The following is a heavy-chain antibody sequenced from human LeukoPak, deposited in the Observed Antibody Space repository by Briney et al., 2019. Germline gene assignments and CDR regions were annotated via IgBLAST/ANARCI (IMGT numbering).Heavy chain of an antibody. CDR3: ARHVGNIAGAGTPNWCDP. Sequence: KAGESLKISCKGSGFSFTNYWIGWVRQMPGKGLEWMGIIYPADSDTRYSPSFQGQVTISVDKSISTAYLQWSSLKASDTAMYYCARHVGNIAGAGTPNWCDPWGQGTLVTVSS. V-gene: IGHV5-51*01. CDR2: IYPADSDT. D-gene: IGHD6-13*01. J-gene: IGHJ5*02. CDR1: GFSFTNYW.